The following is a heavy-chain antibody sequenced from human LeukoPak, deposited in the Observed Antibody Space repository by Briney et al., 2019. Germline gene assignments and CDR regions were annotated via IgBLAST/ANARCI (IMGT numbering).Heavy chain of an antibody. J-gene: IGHJ3*02. D-gene: IGHD6-19*01. CDR2: IYYSGST. CDR3: ARRESSGWNDAFDI. V-gene: IGHV4-59*08. CDR1: GGSIRSYY. Sequence: SETLSLTCTVPGGSIRSYYWSWIRQPPGKGLEWLGYIYYSGSTNYNPSLKSRVNISVDTSKNQFSLKLSSVTAADTAVYYCARRESSGWNDAFDIWGRGTMVSVSS.